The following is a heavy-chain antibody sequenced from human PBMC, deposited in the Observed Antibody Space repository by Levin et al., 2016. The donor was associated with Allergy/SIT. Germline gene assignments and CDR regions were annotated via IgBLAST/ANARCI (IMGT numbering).Heavy chain of an antibody. CDR1: GFSFDDYA. CDR2: ISWNSGTI. J-gene: IGHJ2*01. Sequence: SLKISCKASGFSFDDYAIHWVRQVPGKGLEWVSGISWNSGTIYYSDSVQGRFNISRDNAKNSVYLQMDSLRPEDTAFYYCTRDPDSYFYFDLWGRGTLVTVSS. CDR3: TRDPDSYFYFDL. V-gene: IGHV3-9*01. D-gene: IGHD3-22*01.